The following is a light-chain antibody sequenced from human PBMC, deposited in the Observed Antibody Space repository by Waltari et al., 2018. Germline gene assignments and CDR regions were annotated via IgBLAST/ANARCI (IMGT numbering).Light chain of an antibody. J-gene: IGLJ1*01. CDR2: DVS. CDR3: SSYTSSSTFWV. V-gene: IGLV2-14*03. Sequence: QSALTQPASVSGSPGQSITISCTGTSSDVGGYNYVSWYQQHPVKAPKLMIYDVSNRPSGVSNRLSGSKSGNTASLTISGLQAEDEADYYCSSYTSSSTFWVFGTGTKVTVL. CDR1: SSDVGGYNY.